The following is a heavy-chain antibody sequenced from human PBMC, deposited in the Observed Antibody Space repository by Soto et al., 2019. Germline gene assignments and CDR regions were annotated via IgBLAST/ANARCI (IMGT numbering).Heavy chain of an antibody. CDR2: IYYSGST. Sequence: SETLSLTCTVSGGSISSYYWSWIRQPPGKGLEWIGYIYYSGSTNYNPSLKSRVTISVDTSKNQFSLKLSSVTAADTAVYYCARTQQWLRFDPWGQGTLVTVSS. J-gene: IGHJ5*02. CDR1: GGSISSYY. CDR3: ARTQQWLRFDP. V-gene: IGHV4-59*01. D-gene: IGHD6-19*01.